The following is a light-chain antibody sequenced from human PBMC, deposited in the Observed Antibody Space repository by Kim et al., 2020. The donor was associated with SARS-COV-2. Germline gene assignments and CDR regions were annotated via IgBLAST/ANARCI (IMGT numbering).Light chain of an antibody. CDR3: QQFYTYPIT. Sequence: ASVGDQVALTFRASQSIYSYLAWYQQKPGNVPKILIYKASTLESGVPSRFSGSESGTEFTLTISSLQPDDFATYYCQQFYTYPITFGQGTRLEIK. CDR2: KAS. CDR1: QSIYSY. V-gene: IGKV1-5*03. J-gene: IGKJ5*01.